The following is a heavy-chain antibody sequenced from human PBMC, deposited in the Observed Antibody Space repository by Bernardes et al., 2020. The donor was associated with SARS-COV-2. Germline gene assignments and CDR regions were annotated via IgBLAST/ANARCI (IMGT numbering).Heavy chain of an antibody. V-gene: IGHV4-39*01. J-gene: IGHJ5*02. CDR3: ARLDLEP. Sequence: TLSLTCTVSGGSISSSSYYWGWIRQPPGKGLEWIGSIYYSGSTYYNPSLKSRVTISVDTSKNQFSLKLSSVTAADTAVYYCARLDLEPWGQGTLVTVSS. CDR2: IYYSGST. CDR1: GGSISSSSYY.